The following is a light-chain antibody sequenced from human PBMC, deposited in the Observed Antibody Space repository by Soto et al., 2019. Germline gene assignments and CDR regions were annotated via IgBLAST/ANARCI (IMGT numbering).Light chain of an antibody. J-gene: IGKJ5*01. CDR3: QQYNNWPPIT. CDR2: GAS. Sequence: EIVMTQSPATLSVSPGERATLSCRASQSVSSNLAWYQQKPDQAPRLLIYGASTRATGIPARFRGSGSGTEFTLIISSLQSEDFAVYYCQQYNNWPPITFGQGTRLEIK. CDR1: QSVSSN. V-gene: IGKV3-15*01.